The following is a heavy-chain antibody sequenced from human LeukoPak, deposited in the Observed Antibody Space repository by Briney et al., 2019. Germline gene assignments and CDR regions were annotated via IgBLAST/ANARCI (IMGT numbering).Heavy chain of an antibody. CDR1: GGSISSSSYY. D-gene: IGHD3-10*01. CDR2: IYYSGST. Sequence: PSETLSLTCTVSGGSISSSSYYWGWIRQPPGKGLEWIGSIYYSGSTYYNPSLKSRVTISVDTSKNQFSLKLSSVTAADTAVYYCARGSGNYGNVGWGQGTLVTVSS. J-gene: IGHJ1*01. V-gene: IGHV4-39*07. CDR3: ARGSGNYGNVG.